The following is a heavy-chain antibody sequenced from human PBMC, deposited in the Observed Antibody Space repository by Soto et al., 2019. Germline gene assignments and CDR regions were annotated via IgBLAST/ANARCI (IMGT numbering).Heavy chain of an antibody. D-gene: IGHD7-27*01. CDR1: GFTFSSYG. J-gene: IGHJ5*02. CDR2: ISYDGSNK. CDR3: AKDLGWNWFDP. V-gene: IGHV3-30*18. Sequence: GGSLRLSCAASGFTFSSYGMHWVRQAPGKGLEWVAVISYDGSNKYYADNVKGRFTISRDNSKNTLYLQMNSLIAEDTAVYYCAKDLGWNWFDPWGQGTLVTVSS.